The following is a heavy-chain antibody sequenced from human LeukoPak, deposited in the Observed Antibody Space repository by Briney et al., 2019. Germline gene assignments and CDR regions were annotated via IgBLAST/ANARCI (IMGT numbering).Heavy chain of an antibody. CDR3: ARDNSVRDEAWWFNP. D-gene: IGHD5-24*01. CDR1: GFNVSSNY. CDR2: IYSGGST. Sequence: GRSLRLSCAASGFNVSSNYMSWVRQTPGMGLEWVSVIYSGGSTYYSDSVKVRFTISRDNSKNTLYLQMNSLRAEDTAVYYCARDNSVRDEAWWFNPWGQGTLVTVSS. J-gene: IGHJ5*02. V-gene: IGHV3-53*01.